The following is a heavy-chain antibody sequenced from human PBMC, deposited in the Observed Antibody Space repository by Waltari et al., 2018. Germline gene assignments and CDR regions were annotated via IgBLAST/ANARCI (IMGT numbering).Heavy chain of an antibody. CDR2: ISAYNGNT. J-gene: IGHJ4*02. V-gene: IGHV1-18*01. CDR3: AREFGRGFYGGNSKDY. D-gene: IGHD4-17*01. Sequence: QVQLVQSGAEVKKPGASVKVSCKASGYTFTSYGISWLRQAPAQGLEWMGWISAYNGNTNYAQKLQGRVTMTTDTSTSTAYMELRSLRSDDTAVYYCAREFGRGFYGGNSKDYWGQGTLVTVSS. CDR1: GYTFTSYG.